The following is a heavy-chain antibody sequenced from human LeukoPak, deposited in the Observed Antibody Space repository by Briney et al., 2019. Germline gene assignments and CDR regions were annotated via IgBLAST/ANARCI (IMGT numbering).Heavy chain of an antibody. Sequence: GGSLRLSCAASGFTFSSYWMSWVRQAPGKGLEGVANIKQDGSEKYYVDSVKGRFTISRDNAKNSLHLKMNSLRAEDTAVYYCARGSGSYFNYWGQGTLVTVSS. V-gene: IGHV3-7*05. CDR3: ARGSGSYFNY. J-gene: IGHJ4*02. CDR2: IKQDGSEK. D-gene: IGHD3-10*01. CDR1: GFTFSSYW.